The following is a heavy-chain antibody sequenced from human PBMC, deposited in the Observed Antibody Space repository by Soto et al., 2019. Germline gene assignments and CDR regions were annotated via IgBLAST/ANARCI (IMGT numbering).Heavy chain of an antibody. CDR1: GYSFTSYW. Sequence: PGESLKISWKGSGYSFTSYWIGWVRRMPGKGLEWMGIIYPGDSDTRYSPSFQGQGTISADKSITTAYLQWSSLKASDTAMYFCARQNQEGHYYYGVDVWGQGTTVTVSS. J-gene: IGHJ6*02. V-gene: IGHV5-51*01. CDR3: ARQNQEGHYYYGVDV. CDR2: IYPGDSDT.